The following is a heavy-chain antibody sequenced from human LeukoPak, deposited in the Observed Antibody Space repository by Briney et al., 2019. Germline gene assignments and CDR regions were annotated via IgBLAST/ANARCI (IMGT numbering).Heavy chain of an antibody. J-gene: IGHJ5*02. CDR2: INPNSGGT. CDR3: ARGGITYNWNYNNWFDP. D-gene: IGHD1-7*01. CDR1: GYTFTGYY. Sequence: GASVKVSCKASGYTFTGYYMHWVRQAPGQGLEWMAWINPNSGGTNYAQKFQGRVTMTRDTSISTAYMELSRLRSDDTAVYYCARGGITYNWNYNNWFDPWGQGTLVTVSS. V-gene: IGHV1-2*02.